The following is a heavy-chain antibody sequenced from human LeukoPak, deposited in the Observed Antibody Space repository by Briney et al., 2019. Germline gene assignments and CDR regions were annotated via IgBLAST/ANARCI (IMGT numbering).Heavy chain of an antibody. Sequence: GGSLRLSCAASGFTFSSYSMTWVRQAPGKGLEWVSSISSSSSYIYYADSVKGRFTISRDNAKNSLYLQMNSLRAEDTAVYYCARDGVVTAIPLDYWGQGTLVTVSS. CDR1: GFTFSSYS. J-gene: IGHJ4*02. D-gene: IGHD2-21*02. V-gene: IGHV3-21*01. CDR2: ISSSSSYI. CDR3: ARDGVVTAIPLDY.